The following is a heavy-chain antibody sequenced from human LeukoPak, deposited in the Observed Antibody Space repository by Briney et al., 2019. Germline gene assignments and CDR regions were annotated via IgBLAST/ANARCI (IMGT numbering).Heavy chain of an antibody. J-gene: IGHJ4*02. V-gene: IGHV3-30*02. CDR2: IRYDGSNK. CDR3: AKAFMVRGIIIFLND. CDR1: GFTFSNYG. D-gene: IGHD3-10*01. Sequence: GESLRLSCAASGFTFSNYGMHWVRQAPGKGLEWVAFIRYDGSNKSYADSVKGRFTISRDNSKNTLYLQMNSLRVEDTAVYYCAKAFMVRGIIIFLNDWGQGTLVTVSS.